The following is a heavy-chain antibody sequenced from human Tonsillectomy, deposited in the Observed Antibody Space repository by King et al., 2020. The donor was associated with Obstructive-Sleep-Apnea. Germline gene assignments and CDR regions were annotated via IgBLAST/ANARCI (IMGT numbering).Heavy chain of an antibody. CDR3: ARGVAPAASGLFDS. V-gene: IGHV4-4*02. J-gene: IGHJ5*01. CDR2: IYHSGST. CDR1: GGSISSGNW. D-gene: IGHD2-2*01. Sequence: VQLQESGPGLVKPSGTLSLTCTVSGGSISSGNWWNWVRQPPGKGLEWIGEIYHSGSTNYNPSLKSRVSISEDKSKNQFSLKLSSVTAADTAVYYCARGVAPAASGLFDSWGQGILVTVSS.